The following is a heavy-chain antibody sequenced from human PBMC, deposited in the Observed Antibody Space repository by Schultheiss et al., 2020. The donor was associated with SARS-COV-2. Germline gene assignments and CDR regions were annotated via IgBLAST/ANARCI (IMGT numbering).Heavy chain of an antibody. J-gene: IGHJ4*02. CDR3: AKVGDSVVLKVYGIPNFDY. CDR1: GYTFTSYY. V-gene: IGHV1-2*02. Sequence: ASVKVSCKASGYTFTSYYMHWVRQAPGQGLEWMGWINPNSGGTNYAQKFQGRVTMTRDTSISTAYMELSRLRSEDTAVYYCAKVGDSVVLKVYGIPNFDYWGQGTLVTVSS. D-gene: IGHD2-8*01. CDR2: INPNSGGT.